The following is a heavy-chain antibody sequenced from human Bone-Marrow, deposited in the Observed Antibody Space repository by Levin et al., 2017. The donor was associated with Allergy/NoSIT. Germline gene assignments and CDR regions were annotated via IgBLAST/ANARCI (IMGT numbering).Heavy chain of an antibody. Sequence: SCEGSGLTFDDYALHWLRQAPGKGLEWVSGISWNSDKKAYADSVKGRVTISRDNAKKFLYLEMDSLRADDTAFYYCAQEATGDGYNFDWYFDLWGRGTLVIVSS. CDR3: AQEATGDGYNFDWYFDL. CDR2: ISWNSDKK. CDR1: GLTFDDYA. D-gene: IGHD5-24*01. J-gene: IGHJ2*01. V-gene: IGHV3-9*01.